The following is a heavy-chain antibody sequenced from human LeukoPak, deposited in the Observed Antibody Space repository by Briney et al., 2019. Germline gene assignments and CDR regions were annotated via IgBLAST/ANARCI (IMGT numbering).Heavy chain of an antibody. D-gene: IGHD3-10*01. CDR1: GGSISSGGYY. V-gene: IGHV4-39*07. CDR3: ARDMVRGVNTNWFDP. Sequence: SETLSLTCTVSGGSISSGGYYWSWIRQPPGKGLEWIGEINHSGSTNYNPSLKSRVTISVDTSKNQFSLKLSSVTAADTAVYYCARDMVRGVNTNWFDPWGQGTLVTVSS. CDR2: INHSGST. J-gene: IGHJ5*02.